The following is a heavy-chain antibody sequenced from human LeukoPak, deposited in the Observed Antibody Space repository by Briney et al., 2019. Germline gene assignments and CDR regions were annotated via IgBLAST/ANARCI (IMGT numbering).Heavy chain of an antibody. V-gene: IGHV4-34*01. CDR3: ARDTATALTRFKFDY. J-gene: IGHJ4*02. CDR2: INHSGST. CDR1: GGSFSGYY. D-gene: IGHD3-10*02. Sequence: SETLSLTCAVYGGSFSGYYWSWIRQPPGKGLEWIGEINHSGSTNYNPSLKSRVTISVDTSKNQFSLKLRSVTAADTAVYYCARDTATALTRFKFDYWGQGTPVTVSS.